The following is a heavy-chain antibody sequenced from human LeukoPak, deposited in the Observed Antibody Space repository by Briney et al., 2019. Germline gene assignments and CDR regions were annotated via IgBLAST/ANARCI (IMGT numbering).Heavy chain of an antibody. D-gene: IGHD6-13*01. V-gene: IGHV4-30-4*08. J-gene: IGHJ4*02. CDR2: IYYSGST. Sequence: PSETLSLTCTVSGASISRTDYYWSWIRQPPGKGLEWIGYIYYSGSTYYNPSLKRRLTISLDTSRNQFSLKLSSVTAADTAVYYCARSISGYSSSYLVWGQGTLVTVSS. CDR3: ARSISGYSSSYLV. CDR1: GASISRTDYY.